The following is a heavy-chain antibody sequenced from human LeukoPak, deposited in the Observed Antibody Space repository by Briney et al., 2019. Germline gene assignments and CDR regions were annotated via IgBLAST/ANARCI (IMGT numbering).Heavy chain of an antibody. J-gene: IGHJ3*02. V-gene: IGHV5-51*01. CDR2: IYPSDTDT. Sequence: GESLKISCQGSGYIFTHYWIGWVRQMPGKGLEWVGIIYPSDTDTRYNPSPQGQVTISADKSISTAYLQWRSLKASDTAMYYCARQGGDYVGIDAFDIWGQGTMVTVSS. CDR3: ARQGGDYVGIDAFDI. D-gene: IGHD4-17*01. CDR1: GYIFTHYW.